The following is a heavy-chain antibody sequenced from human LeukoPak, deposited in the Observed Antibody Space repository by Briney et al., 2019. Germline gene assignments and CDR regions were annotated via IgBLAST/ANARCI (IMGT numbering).Heavy chain of an antibody. CDR3: ARDLLTGNDY. J-gene: IGHJ4*02. D-gene: IGHD7-27*01. CDR2: ISSSGSTI. CDR1: GFSFRTSD. Sequence: PGGSLRLSYPASGFSFRTSDMNWVRQAPRKGLEWVSHISSSGSTIYYADSVKGRFTVSRDNFEDSLYLQMSSLRAEDTAVYYCARDLLTGNDYWGQGTLVTVSS. V-gene: IGHV3-48*01.